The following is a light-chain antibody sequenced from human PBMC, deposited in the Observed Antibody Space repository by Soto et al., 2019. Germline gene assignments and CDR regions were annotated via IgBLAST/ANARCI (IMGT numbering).Light chain of an antibody. CDR2: DVS. Sequence: IHMTHSPSTLSASLGYRVTITCRSSQNIERGLAWYQQKPGKAPKLLLYDVSSLESGVPSRFSGSGSGTEFILTINGLQPDDFATYFCQQFKSGTWTFGPGSKVDI. CDR1: QNIERG. CDR3: QQFKSGTWT. V-gene: IGKV1-5*01. J-gene: IGKJ1*01.